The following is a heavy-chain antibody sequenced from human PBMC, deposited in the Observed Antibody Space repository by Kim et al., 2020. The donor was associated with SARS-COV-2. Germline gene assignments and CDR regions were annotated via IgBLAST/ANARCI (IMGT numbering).Heavy chain of an antibody. V-gene: IGHV4-30-2*05. Sequence: LKSRVTISLDTSKNQFSLKLGSVTAADTAVYYCARAPGIAAAGTFLYYFDYWGQGTLVTVSS. CDR3: ARAPGIAAAGTFLYYFDY. J-gene: IGHJ4*02. D-gene: IGHD6-13*01.